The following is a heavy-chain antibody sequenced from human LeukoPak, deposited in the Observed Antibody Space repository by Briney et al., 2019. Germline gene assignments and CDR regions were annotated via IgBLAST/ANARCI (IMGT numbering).Heavy chain of an antibody. CDR2: IYYSGTT. Sequence: PSETLSLTCTVSGGSIGSSSYYWGWIRQPPGKGLEWIGIIYYSGTTYYNPSLKSRVTISVDTSKNLFSLKLSSVTAADTAIYFCARAPLYHYDSSGYLFDYWGQGTLVTVSS. CDR1: GGSIGSSSYY. D-gene: IGHD3-22*01. CDR3: ARAPLYHYDSSGYLFDY. J-gene: IGHJ4*02. V-gene: IGHV4-39*07.